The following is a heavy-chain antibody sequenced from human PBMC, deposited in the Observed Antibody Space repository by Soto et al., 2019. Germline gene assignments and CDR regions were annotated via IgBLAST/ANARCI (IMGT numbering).Heavy chain of an antibody. Sequence: GASVKVSCKASGYTFTGYYLYWVRQAPGQGLEWMGWINPNSAGTTYAQKFQGRVTITRDTSISTAYMELSRLRSDDTAVYYCARSSIAARYYYYYGMDVWGQGTTVTVSS. D-gene: IGHD6-13*01. CDR3: ARSSIAARYYYYYGMDV. V-gene: IGHV1-2*02. CDR2: INPNSAGT. J-gene: IGHJ6*02. CDR1: GYTFTGYY.